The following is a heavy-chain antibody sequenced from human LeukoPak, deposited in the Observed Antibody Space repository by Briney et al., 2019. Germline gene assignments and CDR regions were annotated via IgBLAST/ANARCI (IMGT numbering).Heavy chain of an antibody. CDR3: AREGYCSSTNCYNFNY. Sequence: PSETLSLTCAVYGGSFSGYYWSWIRQPPGKGLEWIGEINHSGSTNYNPSLKSRVTISVDTSKNQISLKLSSVTAADTAVYYCAREGYCSSTNCYNFNYWGQGTLVTVSS. CDR2: INHSGST. J-gene: IGHJ4*02. D-gene: IGHD2-2*02. V-gene: IGHV4-34*01. CDR1: GGSFSGYY.